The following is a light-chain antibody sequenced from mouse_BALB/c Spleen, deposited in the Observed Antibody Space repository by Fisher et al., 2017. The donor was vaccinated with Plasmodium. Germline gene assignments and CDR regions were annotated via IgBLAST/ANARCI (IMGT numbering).Light chain of an antibody. CDR2: YTS. CDR3: QNGHGFPALT. CDR1: QSISNN. J-gene: IGKJ5*01. Sequence: DIVMTQTPVTLSVTPGDSVSLSCRASQSISNNLHWYQQKSHESPRLLINYTSQSISGIPSRFSGSGSGSDFTLAFNSVEPEDVGMFSCQNGHGFPALTFGVGTKLELK. V-gene: IGKV5-39*01.